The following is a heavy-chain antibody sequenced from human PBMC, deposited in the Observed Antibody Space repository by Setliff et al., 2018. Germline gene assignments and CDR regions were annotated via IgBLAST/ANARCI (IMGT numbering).Heavy chain of an antibody. CDR3: VRPGGTTVVARHFDY. J-gene: IGHJ4*01. CDR2: IHHSGST. D-gene: IGHD2-15*01. CDR1: GGSLSDYY. Sequence: SEILSLTCAVYGGSLSDYYWSWIRQPPGKGLEWIGEIHHSGSTNYNPSLKSRVTISVDTSKNQFSLKLSSVTAADTATYYCVRPGGTTVVARHFDYWGSGILVTVSS. V-gene: IGHV4-34*01.